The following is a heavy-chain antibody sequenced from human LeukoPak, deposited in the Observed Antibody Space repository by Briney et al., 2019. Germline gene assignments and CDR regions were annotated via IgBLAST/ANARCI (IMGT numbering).Heavy chain of an antibody. CDR2: IYYSGST. V-gene: IGHV4-59*01. D-gene: IGHD3-22*01. CDR1: GGSISSYY. J-gene: IGHJ4*02. CDR3: ARDQGTDYYDSSGYYPQNYYFDY. Sequence: SETLSLTCTVSGGSISSYYWSWIRQPPGKGLEWIGYIYYSGSTNYNPSLKSRVTISVDTSKNQFSLKLSSVTAADTAVYYCARDQGTDYYDSSGYYPQNYYFDYWGQGTLVTVSS.